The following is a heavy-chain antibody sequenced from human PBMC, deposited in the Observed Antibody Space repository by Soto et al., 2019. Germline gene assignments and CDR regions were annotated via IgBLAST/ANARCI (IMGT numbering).Heavy chain of an antibody. CDR2: INPNSGGT. D-gene: IGHD5-12*01. CDR3: RRVRRDGYNFDAFDI. Sequence: ASVKVSCKASGYTFTGYYMHWVRQAPGQGLEWMGWINPNSGGTNYAQQFQGWVTMTRDTSISTAYMELSRLRSDDTAVYYCRRVRRDGYNFDAFDIWGQGTMVTVSS. CDR1: GYTFTGYY. V-gene: IGHV1-2*04. J-gene: IGHJ3*02.